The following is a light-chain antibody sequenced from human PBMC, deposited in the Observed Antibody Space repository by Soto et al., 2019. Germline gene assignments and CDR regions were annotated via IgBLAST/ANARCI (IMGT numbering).Light chain of an antibody. CDR3: QQYGCSPRT. V-gene: IGKV3-20*01. CDR1: QSVSSSY. Sequence: EIVLTQSPGTLSWSPGERATLSCRASQSVSSSYLAWYQQKPGQAPRLLIYGASNRATGIPDRFSGSGSGTDFTLTISRLEPEDFAVYFCQQYGCSPRTFGQGTKV. J-gene: IGKJ1*01. CDR2: GAS.